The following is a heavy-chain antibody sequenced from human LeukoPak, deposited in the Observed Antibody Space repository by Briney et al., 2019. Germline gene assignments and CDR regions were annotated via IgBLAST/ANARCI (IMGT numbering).Heavy chain of an antibody. Sequence: SVKVSCKASGYTFTSYGISWVRQAPGQGLEWMGGIIPIFGTANYAQKFQGRVTITADESTSTAYMELSSLRSEDTAVYYCASPPAYSYGYRFDYYYGMDVWGQGTTVTVSS. CDR2: IIPIFGTA. CDR1: GYTFTSYG. J-gene: IGHJ6*02. CDR3: ASPPAYSYGYRFDYYYGMDV. V-gene: IGHV1-69*13. D-gene: IGHD5-18*01.